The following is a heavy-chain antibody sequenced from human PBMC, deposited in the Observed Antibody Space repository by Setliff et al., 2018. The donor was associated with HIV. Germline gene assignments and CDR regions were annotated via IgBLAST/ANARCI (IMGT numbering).Heavy chain of an antibody. CDR1: GGSIGSGSHY. J-gene: IGHJ4*02. CDR2: IYTTGST. Sequence: PSETLSLTCTVSGGSIGSGSHYWSWIRQPAGKGLEWIGHIYTTGSTNYNPSLKSRVTISADTSNNQFSLKLISVTAADTAVYYCARHFTWPREGGVFGYWGQGTLVTVSS. V-gene: IGHV4-61*09. CDR3: ARHFTWPREGGVFGY. D-gene: IGHD3-16*01.